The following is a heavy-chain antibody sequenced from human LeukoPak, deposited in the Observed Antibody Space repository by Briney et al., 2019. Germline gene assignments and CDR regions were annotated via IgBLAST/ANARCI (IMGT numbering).Heavy chain of an antibody. CDR3: ARDRYSTNFGG. CDR2: IYSGGDT. CDR1: GFTVSSDY. V-gene: IGHV3-66*02. D-gene: IGHD3-3*01. J-gene: IGHJ4*02. Sequence: GGSLRLSCAASGFTVSSDYMSWVRQAPGKGLEWVSIIYSGGDTYYADSVKGRFTISRDNSKNTLYLQMNSLRAEDTAVYYCARDRYSTNFGGWGQGTLVTVSS.